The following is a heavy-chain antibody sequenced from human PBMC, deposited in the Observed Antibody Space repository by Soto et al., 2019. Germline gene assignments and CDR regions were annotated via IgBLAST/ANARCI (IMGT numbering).Heavy chain of an antibody. CDR2: SYYTGSS. V-gene: IGHV4-31*03. CDR1: GGSISSGGYY. D-gene: IGHD5-12*01. CDR3: ARGLRGYSHYDYLDY. J-gene: IGHJ4*02. Sequence: SETLSLTCTVSGGSISSGGYYWSWISQHPGKGLEWVGYSYYTGSSYYNPSLKSRVTISVDASKNHLSLRLASVTAAYTAVYYCARGLRGYSHYDYLDYWGQGIPVTVSS.